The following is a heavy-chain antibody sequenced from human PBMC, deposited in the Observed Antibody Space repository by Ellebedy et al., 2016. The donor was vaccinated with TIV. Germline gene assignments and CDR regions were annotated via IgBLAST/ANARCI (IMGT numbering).Heavy chain of an antibody. Sequence: ASVKVSCKASGGTFSSYAISWVRQAPGQGLEWMGWMNPNSGNTGYAQKFQGRVTITRNTSISTAYMELSSLRSEDTAVYYCARVNPGEFVNADYWGQGTLVTVSS. J-gene: IGHJ4*02. CDR3: ARVNPGEFVNADY. D-gene: IGHD3-16*01. CDR1: GGTFSSYA. V-gene: IGHV1-8*03. CDR2: MNPNSGNT.